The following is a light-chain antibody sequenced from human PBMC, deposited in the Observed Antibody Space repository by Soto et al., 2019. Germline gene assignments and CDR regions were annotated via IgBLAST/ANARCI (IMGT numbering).Light chain of an antibody. J-gene: IGKJ1*01. Sequence: DIQMTQSPSTLSAAVGDRVTITCRASQSINNWLAWYQQKSGKAPKLLIYKASSLESGVPSRFSGSGSGTEFTLTISSLQPDDFATYYCQQYNTILWTFGQGTKVEIK. CDR2: KAS. CDR1: QSINNW. V-gene: IGKV1-5*03. CDR3: QQYNTILWT.